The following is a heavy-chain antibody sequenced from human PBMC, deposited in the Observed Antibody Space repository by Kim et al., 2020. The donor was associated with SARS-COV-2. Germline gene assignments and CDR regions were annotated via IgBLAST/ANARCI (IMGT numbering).Heavy chain of an antibody. CDR3: AKATSEDYVGWSYRSNIADAAVDYCDY. Sequence: GGSLRLSCAASGFTFSSYGMHWVRQAPGKGLEWVAVISYDGSNTYYADSVKGRFTISRDNSKNTLYLQMNSLRAEDTAVYYCAKATSEDYVGWSYRSNIADAAVDYCDYWGQGTLVTVSS. CDR2: ISYDGSNT. D-gene: IGHD3-16*02. V-gene: IGHV3-30*18. CDR1: GFTFSSYG. J-gene: IGHJ4*02.